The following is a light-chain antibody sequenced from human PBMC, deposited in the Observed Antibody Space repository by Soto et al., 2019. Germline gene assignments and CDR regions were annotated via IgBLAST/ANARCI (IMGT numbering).Light chain of an antibody. V-gene: IGKV3-20*01. CDR1: QSVNNNY. J-gene: IGKJ2*01. CDR3: QQYGSLPYT. Sequence: VLHQYPGTLSLSAGDTAPLSYRVSQSVNNNYFGWYKQKPGQAPRLLIYGASRRATGIPDRFSGSGSGTDFTLTISRLEPEDFAVYHCQQYGSLPYTFGQGTKVDIK. CDR2: GAS.